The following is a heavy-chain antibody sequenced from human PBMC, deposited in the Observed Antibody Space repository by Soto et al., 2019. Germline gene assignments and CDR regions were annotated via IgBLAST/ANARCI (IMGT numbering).Heavy chain of an antibody. CDR1: GFTFSSYA. V-gene: IGHV3-23*01. CDR3: AKDQAAGGTISRYFQD. CDR2: ISGGGGTT. J-gene: IGHJ1*01. D-gene: IGHD6-13*01. Sequence: EVQLLESGGGLVQPAGSLRLSCEASGFTFSSYAMSWVRQAPGKGLEWVSGISGGGGTTYYADSVKGRFTISRDNSKNTLYLQVNSLRAEDTAVYYCAKDQAAGGTISRYFQDWGQGTLVTVSS.